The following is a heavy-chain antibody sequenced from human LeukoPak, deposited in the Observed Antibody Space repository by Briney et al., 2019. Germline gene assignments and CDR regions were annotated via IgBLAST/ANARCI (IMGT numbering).Heavy chain of an antibody. D-gene: IGHD3-10*01. V-gene: IGHV3-23*01. CDR2: IIGSGGTT. J-gene: IGHJ4*02. CDR1: GFTFSSYA. Sequence: GGSLRLSCVASGFTFSSYAMTWVRQAPGKGLEWVSIIIGSGGTTYYADSVQGRFSVSRDNSRDTLILQMSSLRAEDTAIYYCAKNLYVSGSYSDYWGQGTLVTVSS. CDR3: AKNLYVSGSYSDY.